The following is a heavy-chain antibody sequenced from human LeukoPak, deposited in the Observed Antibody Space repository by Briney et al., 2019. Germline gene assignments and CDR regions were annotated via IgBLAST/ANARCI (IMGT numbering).Heavy chain of an antibody. V-gene: IGHV3-30*18. CDR3: AKEFGELFANVYYYYGMDV. J-gene: IGHJ6*04. CDR2: ISYDGSNK. CDR1: GFTFSSYG. D-gene: IGHD3-10*01. Sequence: GGSLRLSCAASGFTFSSYGMHWVRQAPGKGLEGVAVISYDGSNKYYADSVKGRFTISRDNSKNTLYLQMNSLRAEDTAVYYCAKEFGELFANVYYYYGMDVWGKGTTVTVSS.